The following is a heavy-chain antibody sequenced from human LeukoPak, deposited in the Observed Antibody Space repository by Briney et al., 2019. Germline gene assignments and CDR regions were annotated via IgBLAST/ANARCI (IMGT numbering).Heavy chain of an antibody. CDR1: GFTFSSYA. Sequence: PGGSLRLSCAASGFTFSSYAMSWVRQAPGKGLEWVSAISGSGGSTYYADSVKGRFTISRDNSKNTLYLQMNSLRAEDTAVYYCAKVGGYCSSTSCSFDYWGQGTLVTVSS. CDR2: ISGSGGST. J-gene: IGHJ4*02. CDR3: AKVGGYCSSTSCSFDY. V-gene: IGHV3-23*01. D-gene: IGHD2-2*01.